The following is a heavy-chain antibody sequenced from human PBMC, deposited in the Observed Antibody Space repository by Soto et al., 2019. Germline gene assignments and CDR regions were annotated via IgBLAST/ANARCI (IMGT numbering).Heavy chain of an antibody. CDR3: ASVTAVAGIDYYYGMDV. CDR2: IYYNGNT. D-gene: IGHD6-19*01. V-gene: IGHV4-31*03. CDR1: GDSIYSGSYY. J-gene: IGHJ6*02. Sequence: QVQLQESGPGLVKPSQTLSLTCTVSGDSIYSGSYYWNWIRQHPGKGLEWIGNIYYNGNTNYNPSLESRVTISVDTSQNQFSLKLNSVTAADTAVYYCASVTAVAGIDYYYGMDVWGQGTTVTVSS.